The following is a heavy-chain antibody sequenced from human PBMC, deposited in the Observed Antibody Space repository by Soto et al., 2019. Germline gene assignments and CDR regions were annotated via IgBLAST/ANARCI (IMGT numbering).Heavy chain of an antibody. CDR2: ISGSGSST. CDR3: AKDLGYCSGGSCYDAFDI. J-gene: IGHJ3*02. V-gene: IGHV3-23*01. CDR1: GFPFSGYA. Sequence: PGGSLRLSCAASGFPFSGYAINWVRQAPGKGLEWVSVISGSGSSTYYADSVKGRFTISRDNSKNTLYLQMNSLRAEDTAVYYCAKDLGYCSGGSCYDAFDIWGQGTMVTVSS. D-gene: IGHD2-15*01.